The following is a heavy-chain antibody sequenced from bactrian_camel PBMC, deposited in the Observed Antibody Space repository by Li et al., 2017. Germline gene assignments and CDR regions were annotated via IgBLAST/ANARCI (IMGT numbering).Heavy chain of an antibody. CDR1: AYPAESKC. Sequence: HVQLVESGGGEVQAGGSLRLACLASAYPAESKCMAWFRQSPGKGREGVARISSDGSTKYGDFVDGRFMISVDKAKNFVYLQMNSLKSEDTGTYYCAAWTSRSGDYCYTPDPAFAHWGQGTQVTVS. D-gene: IGHD1*01. CDR3: AAWTSRSGDYCYTPDPAFAH. J-gene: IGHJ4*01. CDR2: ISSDGST. V-gene: IGHV3S56*01.